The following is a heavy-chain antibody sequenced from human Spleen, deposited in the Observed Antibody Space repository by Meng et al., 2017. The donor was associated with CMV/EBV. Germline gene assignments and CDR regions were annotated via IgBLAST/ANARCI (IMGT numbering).Heavy chain of an antibody. CDR2: INPSGGST. J-gene: IGHJ4*02. V-gene: IGHV1-46*01. D-gene: IGHD1-26*01. Sequence: ASVKVSCKASGYTFTSYYMHWVRQAPGQGLEWMGIINPSGGSTSYAQKFQGRVTMTRDTSISTAYLELSRLRSDDTAVYYCARDRPKWELPVDYWGQGKLVTVSS. CDR3: ARDRPKWELPVDY. CDR1: GYTFTSYY.